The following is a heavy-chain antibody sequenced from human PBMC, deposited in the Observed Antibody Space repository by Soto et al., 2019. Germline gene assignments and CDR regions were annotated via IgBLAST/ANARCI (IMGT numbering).Heavy chain of an antibody. J-gene: IGHJ4*02. D-gene: IGHD3-10*01. V-gene: IGHV3-21*02. CDR2: IGRVSTYI. Sequence: QLVESGGGLVKPGGSLRLSCVASGFPFSSFSLNWIRQAPGKGLEWVSSIGRVSTYIHYADSVRGRFTVSRDNAKNSVYLQMNGLTAEDSGIYYCARVTAGSGSYQIDLWGQGTLVTVSS. CDR1: GFPFSSFS. CDR3: ARVTAGSGSYQIDL.